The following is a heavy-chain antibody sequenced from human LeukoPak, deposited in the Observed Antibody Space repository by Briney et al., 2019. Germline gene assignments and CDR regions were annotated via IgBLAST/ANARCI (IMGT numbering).Heavy chain of an antibody. CDR3: VKGLRSYGYSLFDY. CDR2: VTGSSTTT. D-gene: IGHD5-18*01. Sequence: PGGSLRLSCAASGFTFGHFGMSWVRQPPGKGLEWVSAVTGSSTTTSYADSVTGRFTISRDNSKNTIYLQMNSLGAEDTAVYYCVKGLRSYGYSLFDYWGQGSLVTVSS. V-gene: IGHV3-23*01. CDR1: GFTFGHFG. J-gene: IGHJ4*02.